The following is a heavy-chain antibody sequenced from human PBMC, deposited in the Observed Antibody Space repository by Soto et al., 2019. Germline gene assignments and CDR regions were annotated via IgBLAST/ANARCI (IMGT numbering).Heavy chain of an antibody. J-gene: IGHJ6*02. CDR2: IYYSGST. Sequence: SETLSLTCTFSGGSISSGGYYWSWIRQHPGKGLEWIGYIYYSGSTYYNPSLKSRVTISVDTSKNQFSLKLSSVTAADTAVYYCARDRGGIFGVVIRTGDYYYYGMDVWGQGTTVTVSS. D-gene: IGHD3-3*01. V-gene: IGHV4-31*03. CDR3: ARDRGGIFGVVIRTGDYYYYGMDV. CDR1: GGSISSGGYY.